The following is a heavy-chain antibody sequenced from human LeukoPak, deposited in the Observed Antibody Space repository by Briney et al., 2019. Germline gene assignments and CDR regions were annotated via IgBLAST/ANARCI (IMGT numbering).Heavy chain of an antibody. D-gene: IGHD3-3*01. CDR3: ARGGTIFGVVLFYSHNCFDP. Sequence: SETLSLTCAVYGGSFSGYYWSGMRQPPGKGGECFGEIKQSGTTNSNPALKSRVTISVDTSKHQTSLRLSSVTAADTAVYYCARGGTIFGVVLFYSHNCFDPWGQGTLVTVSS. CDR2: IKQSGTT. J-gene: IGHJ5*02. CDR1: GGSFSGYY. V-gene: IGHV4-34*01.